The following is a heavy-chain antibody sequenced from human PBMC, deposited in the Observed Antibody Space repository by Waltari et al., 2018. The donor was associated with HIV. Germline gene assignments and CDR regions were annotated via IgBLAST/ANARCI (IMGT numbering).Heavy chain of an antibody. D-gene: IGHD3-16*02. V-gene: IGHV4-38-2*02. Sequence: QVQLQELGPGLVKPSETLSLTCTVSGYSISSGYYWGWIRQPPGKGLEWIGSIYHSGSTYYNPSLKSRVTISVDTSKNQFSLKLSSVTAADTAVYYCAREEYYDYVWGSYRPFDYWGQGTLVTVSS. CDR2: IYHSGST. J-gene: IGHJ4*02. CDR3: AREEYYDYVWGSYRPFDY. CDR1: GYSISSGYY.